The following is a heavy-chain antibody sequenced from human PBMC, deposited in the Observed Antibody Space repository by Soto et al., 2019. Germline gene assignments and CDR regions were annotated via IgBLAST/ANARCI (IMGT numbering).Heavy chain of an antibody. J-gene: IGHJ6*02. D-gene: IGHD3-10*01. Sequence: EVQLLESGGGLVQPGGSLRLSCAASGFTFNNYAMTWVRQAPGKGLEWVSAVSGNGDSTYYADSVKGRFTISRDNSKNTLYLQMNSLRAEDTAIYYCAKDRLFPMARHYYGLDVWGQGTTVTVSS. V-gene: IGHV3-23*01. CDR3: AKDRLFPMARHYYGLDV. CDR1: GFTFNNYA. CDR2: VSGNGDST.